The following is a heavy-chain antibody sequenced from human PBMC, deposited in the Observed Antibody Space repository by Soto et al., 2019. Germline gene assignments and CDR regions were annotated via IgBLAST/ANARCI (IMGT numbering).Heavy chain of an antibody. Sequence: GGSLRLSCAASGFTFSSYSMNWVRQAPGKGLEWVSYISSSSSTIYYADSVKGRFTISRDNAKNSLYLQMNSLRDEDTAVYYCARDLNGPGSPSIQRGMDVLGQGTTVTVSS. D-gene: IGHD6-6*01. CDR1: GFTFSSYS. CDR3: ARDLNGPGSPSIQRGMDV. J-gene: IGHJ6*02. CDR2: ISSSSSTI. V-gene: IGHV3-48*02.